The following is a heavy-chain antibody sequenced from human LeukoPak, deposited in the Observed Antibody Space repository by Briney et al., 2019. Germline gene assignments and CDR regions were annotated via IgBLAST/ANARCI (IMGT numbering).Heavy chain of an antibody. D-gene: IGHD5-12*01. V-gene: IGHV3-7*03. Sequence: GGSLRLSCKASGFTFSSHWMTWVRQPPGKGLEWVANIKEDGSVKYYVDSVKGRFSISRDNTKSALYLQMDSLRADDTAVYFCARDSTWRLDYWGQGTLITVSS. J-gene: IGHJ4*02. CDR1: GFTFSSHW. CDR3: ARDSTWRLDY. CDR2: IKEDGSVK.